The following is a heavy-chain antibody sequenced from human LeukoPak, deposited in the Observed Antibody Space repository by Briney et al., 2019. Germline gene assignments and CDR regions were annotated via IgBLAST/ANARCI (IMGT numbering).Heavy chain of an antibody. CDR2: IYYSGST. V-gene: IGHV4-59*01. CDR3: ASSVVAATRIYFDY. D-gene: IGHD2-15*01. J-gene: IGHJ4*02. CDR1: GGSISSYY. Sequence: SETLSLTCTVSGGSISSYYWSWIRQPPGKGLEWIGYIYYSGSTNYKPSLKSRVTISVDTSKNQFSLKLSSVTAADTAVYYCASSVVAATRIYFDYWGQGTLVTVSS.